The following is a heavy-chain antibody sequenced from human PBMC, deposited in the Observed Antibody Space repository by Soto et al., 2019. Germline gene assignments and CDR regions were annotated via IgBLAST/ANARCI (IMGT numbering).Heavy chain of an antibody. CDR2: SRNKGNSDTT. V-gene: IGHV3-72*01. CDR3: AKSWLSGLGGMDV. D-gene: IGHD3-22*01. J-gene: IGHJ6*02. CDR1: VFTFSDHY. Sequence: HPWWSLRLSCSASVFTFSDHYMDWFRQAPGKGLEWVGRSRNKGNSDTTEYAASVKGRFTISRDDSKNSLYLQMNSLKTEDTAVYYCAKSWLSGLGGMDVWGQGTTVTVSS.